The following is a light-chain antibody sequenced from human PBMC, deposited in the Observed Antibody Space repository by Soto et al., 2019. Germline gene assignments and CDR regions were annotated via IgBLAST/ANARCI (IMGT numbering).Light chain of an antibody. Sequence: QPVLTQPPSASGTPGQRVTISCSGSSSNIGSNTVNWYQQLPGTAPKLLIYSNNQRPSGVPDRFSGSKSGNSASLAISGLQSEDEADYDCAAWDDRLNGGVFGGGTKLTVL. V-gene: IGLV1-44*01. CDR1: SSNIGSNT. CDR2: SNN. CDR3: AAWDDRLNGGV. J-gene: IGLJ3*02.